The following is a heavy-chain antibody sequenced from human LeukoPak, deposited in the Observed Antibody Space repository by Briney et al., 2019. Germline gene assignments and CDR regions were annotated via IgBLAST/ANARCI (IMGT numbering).Heavy chain of an antibody. D-gene: IGHD1-26*01. CDR1: GYTFTGYY. CDR3: ARDYGIGEGQLARLAYNWFDP. CDR2: INPNSGGT. V-gene: IGHV1-2*02. J-gene: IGHJ5*02. Sequence: GASVKVSCKASGYTFTGYYMHWVRQGPGQGLEWMGWINPNSGGTNYAQKLQGRVTMTRDTSISTAYMELSRLRSDDTAVYYCARDYGIGEGQLARLAYNWFDPWGQGTLVTVSS.